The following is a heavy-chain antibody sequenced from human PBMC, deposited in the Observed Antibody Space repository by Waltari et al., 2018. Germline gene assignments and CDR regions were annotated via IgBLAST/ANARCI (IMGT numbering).Heavy chain of an antibody. CDR2: INPKKGET. Sequence: QVQLVQSGTEVKKPGASVKVSCQASGYSFTDYHLHWVRQTPGQGLEWLGWINPKKGETGYAKNFLGRVTMTRDTAINTVYMDLSGLRSDDTAVFYCARDPGPIVGAPDYWGQGTLVTVSS. D-gene: IGHD1-26*01. V-gene: IGHV1-2*02. J-gene: IGHJ4*02. CDR3: ARDPGPIVGAPDY. CDR1: GYSFTDYH.